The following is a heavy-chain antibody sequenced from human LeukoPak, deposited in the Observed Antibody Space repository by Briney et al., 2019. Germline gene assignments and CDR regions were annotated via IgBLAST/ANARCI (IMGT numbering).Heavy chain of an antibody. CDR1: GFTFSNAW. D-gene: IGHD4-17*01. V-gene: IGHV3-15*01. CDR3: TTGLRYVLDY. J-gene: IGHJ4*02. CDR2: IKSKTEGGTT. Sequence: PGGSLRLSCAASGFTFSNAWMSWVRQAPGKGLEWVGRIKSKTEGGTTDYAAPVKGRFTISRDDSKNTLYLQMNSLKTEDTAVYYCTTGLRYVLDYWGQGTLVTVSS.